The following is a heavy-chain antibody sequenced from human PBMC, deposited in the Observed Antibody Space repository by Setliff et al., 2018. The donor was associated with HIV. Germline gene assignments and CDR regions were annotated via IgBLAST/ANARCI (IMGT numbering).Heavy chain of an antibody. V-gene: IGHV4-59*01. CDR2: VHSTGST. CDR1: GGSINNYY. J-gene: IGHJ3*02. D-gene: IGHD3-9*01. CDR3: ARVATGPEAFDI. Sequence: SETLSLTCTVSGGSINNYYWSWIRQPPGRGLEWIGYVHSTGSTNCKSSLKSRVTISVDTPKNQFFLKLNSVTAADTAVYYCARVATGPEAFDIWGQGTMVTVSS.